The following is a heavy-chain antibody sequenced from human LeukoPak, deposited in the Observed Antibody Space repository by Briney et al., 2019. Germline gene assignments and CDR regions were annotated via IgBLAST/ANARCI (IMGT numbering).Heavy chain of an antibody. Sequence: GGSLRLSCAASEFTFNRYWMSWVSQAPGKGLQWVANIKQDGSEAHYVDSVKGRFTISRDNAKNSLSLQMNSLNADDTGVYFCTRDALFGSGRTHLDFWSQGTLVSVSS. J-gene: IGHJ4*02. D-gene: IGHD3-10*01. CDR2: IKQDGSEA. CDR3: TRDALFGSGRTHLDF. V-gene: IGHV3-7*04. CDR1: EFTFNRYW.